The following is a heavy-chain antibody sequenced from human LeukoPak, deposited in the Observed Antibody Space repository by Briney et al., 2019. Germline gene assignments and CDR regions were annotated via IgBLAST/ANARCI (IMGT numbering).Heavy chain of an antibody. D-gene: IGHD3-16*01. CDR1: GFAISTYS. J-gene: IGHJ3*02. CDR2: VTSNSGII. CDR3: ARVRGGGGSYDI. Sequence: GGSLRLSCAASGFAISTYSMNWVRQAPGKGLEWLSYVTSNSGIIQYSDSVKGRFTISRDNAKNSLYLQMNRLRAEDTAVYYCARVRGGGGSYDIWGQGTMVTVSS. V-gene: IGHV3-48*01.